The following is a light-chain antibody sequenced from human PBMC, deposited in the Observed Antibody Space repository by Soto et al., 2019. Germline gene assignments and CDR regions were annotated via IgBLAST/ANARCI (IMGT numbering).Light chain of an antibody. Sequence: QSVLTQPPSVSGAPGQRVTISCTGSSSNIGAGYEVHWYQHLPGKAPKLLIYGNTNRPSGVPDRFSGSKSGTSASLALTGLQAEDEANYYCQSYDSSLSATYVFGGGTKLTVL. CDR2: GNT. CDR3: QSYDSSLSATYV. CDR1: SSNIGAGYE. J-gene: IGLJ1*01. V-gene: IGLV1-40*01.